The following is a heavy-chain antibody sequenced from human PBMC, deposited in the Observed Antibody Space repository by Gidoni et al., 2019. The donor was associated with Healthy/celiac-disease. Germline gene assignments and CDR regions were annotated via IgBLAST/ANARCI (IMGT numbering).Heavy chain of an antibody. D-gene: IGHD3-10*01. J-gene: IGHJ4*02. Sequence: QVQLQQSGPGLVKPSQTLSLTCAISGDSVSSHSPAWNWIRQSPSRGLEWLGRTYYRSKWYNDYAVSVKSRITINPDTSKNQFSLQLNSVTPEDTAVYYCARDVRNYYGSGSSFDYCGQGTLVTVSS. CDR2: TYYRSKWYN. CDR1: GDSVSSHSPA. CDR3: ARDVRNYYGSGSSFDY. V-gene: IGHV6-1*01.